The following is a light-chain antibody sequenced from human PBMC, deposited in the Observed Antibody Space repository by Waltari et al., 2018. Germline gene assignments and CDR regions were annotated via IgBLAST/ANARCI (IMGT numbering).Light chain of an antibody. CDR1: KLGDTY. CDR2: QDS. Sequence: SYELTQPPSVSVSPGQTASITCSGDKLGDTYACWYQQKPGQSPVLVIYQDSKRPSGIPGRFSGSNPRNTATLTISGTQAMDEADYYCQAWDSSTVVFGGGTKLTVL. CDR3: QAWDSSTVV. J-gene: IGLJ2*01. V-gene: IGLV3-1*01.